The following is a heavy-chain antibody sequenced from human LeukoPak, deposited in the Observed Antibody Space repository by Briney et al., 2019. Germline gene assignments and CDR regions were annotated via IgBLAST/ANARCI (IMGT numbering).Heavy chain of an antibody. CDR3: ARVKATYGDYDY. D-gene: IGHD4-17*01. Sequence: SETLSLTCAVYGGSFSGYYWSWIRQPPGMGLEWIGEINHDGSTNYNPSLKSRVTISVDTSKNQFSLKLNSVTAADTAVYYCARVKATYGDYDYWGQGTLVTVSS. V-gene: IGHV4-34*01. CDR1: GGSFSGYY. J-gene: IGHJ4*02. CDR2: INHDGST.